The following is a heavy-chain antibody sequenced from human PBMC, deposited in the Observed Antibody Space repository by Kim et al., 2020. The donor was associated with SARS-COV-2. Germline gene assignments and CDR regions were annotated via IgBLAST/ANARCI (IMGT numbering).Heavy chain of an antibody. CDR1: GGSISSSIYY. V-gene: IGHV4-39*01. Sequence: SETLSLTCTVSGGSISSSIYYWGWIRQPPGKGLEWIGSIYYSGSTYYNPSLKSRVTISVDTSKNQFSLKLSSVTAADTAVYYCARRHIVDPWFDPWGQGT. CDR3: ARRHIVDPWFDP. CDR2: IYYSGST. D-gene: IGHD2-15*01. J-gene: IGHJ5*02.